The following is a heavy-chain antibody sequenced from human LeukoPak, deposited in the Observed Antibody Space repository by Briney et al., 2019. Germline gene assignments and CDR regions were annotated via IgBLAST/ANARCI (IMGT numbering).Heavy chain of an antibody. V-gene: IGHV5-10-1*01. CDR3: ARHQGVGCDSSGYYSD. D-gene: IGHD3-22*01. Sequence: GESRKISCKVSGYSLTSYWISWVRQMPGKGLEWMGRIDPSDSYTNYSPSFQGHVTISADKSISTAYLQWSSLKASDTAMYFCARHQGVGCDSSGYYSDWGQGTLVTVSS. CDR1: GYSLTSYW. J-gene: IGHJ4*02. CDR2: IDPSDSYT.